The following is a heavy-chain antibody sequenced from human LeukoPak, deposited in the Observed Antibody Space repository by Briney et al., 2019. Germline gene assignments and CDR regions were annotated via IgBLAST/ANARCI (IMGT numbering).Heavy chain of an antibody. V-gene: IGHV4-59*01. CDR3: ARAGYCSSTSCQWVPLV. J-gene: IGHJ6*02. D-gene: IGHD2-2*03. CDR1: GGSLSSYY. Sequence: SETLSLTCTVSGGSLSSYYWSWIRQPPGKGLEWIGYIYYSGSTNYNPSLKSRVTISVDTSKNQFSLKLSSVTAADTAVYYCARAGYCSSTSCQWVPLVWGQGTTVTVSS. CDR2: IYYSGST.